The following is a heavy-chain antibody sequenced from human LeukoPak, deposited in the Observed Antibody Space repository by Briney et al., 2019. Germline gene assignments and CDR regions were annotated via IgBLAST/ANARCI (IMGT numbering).Heavy chain of an antibody. D-gene: IGHD3-9*01. J-gene: IGHJ4*02. CDR1: GFTFSSYG. CDR3: AKSSPPYDILTPDY. V-gene: IGHV3-30*18. Sequence: GGSLRLSCAASGFTFSSYGMHWVRQAPGKGLEWVAVISYDGSNKYYADSVKGRFTISRDNSKNTLCLQMNSLRAEDTAVYYCAKSSPPYDILTPDYWGQGTLVTVSS. CDR2: ISYDGSNK.